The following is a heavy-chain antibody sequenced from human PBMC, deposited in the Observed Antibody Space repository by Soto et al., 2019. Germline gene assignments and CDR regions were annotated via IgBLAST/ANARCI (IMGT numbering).Heavy chain of an antibody. CDR2: ISAYNGNT. CDR3: ATTRCTNGVCSSGSYYYGMDV. Sequence: SSVKVSCKASGDTFTSYGISWVRQAPGQRPDWMGWISAYNGNTNYAQKLQGRVTMTTDTSTSTAYMELRSLRCGGTAVYYCATTRCTNGVCSSGSYYYGMDVLGQGTTVTVSS. CDR1: GDTFTSYG. D-gene: IGHD2-8*01. V-gene: IGHV1-18*01. J-gene: IGHJ6*02.